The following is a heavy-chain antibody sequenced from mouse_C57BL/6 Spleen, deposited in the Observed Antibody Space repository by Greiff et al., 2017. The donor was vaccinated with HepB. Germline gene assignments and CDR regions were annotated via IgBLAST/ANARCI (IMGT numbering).Heavy chain of an antibody. CDR3: ASYDGYPWFAY. CDR1: GYTFTSYG. V-gene: IGHV1-81*01. D-gene: IGHD2-3*01. J-gene: IGHJ3*01. Sequence: VQLQQSGAELARPGASVKLSCKASGYTFTSYGISWVKQRTGQGLEWIGEIYPRSGNTYYNEKFKGKATLTADKSSSTAYIELRSLTSEDSAVYFCASYDGYPWFAYWGQGTLVTVSA. CDR2: IYPRSGNT.